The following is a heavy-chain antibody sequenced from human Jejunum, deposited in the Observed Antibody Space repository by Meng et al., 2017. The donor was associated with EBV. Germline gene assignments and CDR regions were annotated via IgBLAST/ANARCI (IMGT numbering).Heavy chain of an antibody. CDR2: VIPIFATA. J-gene: IGHJ4*02. Sequence: QGLLVQSGAEVKKPGSSVKVSCKASGGTFSNYAFSWVRQAPGQGLEWMGGVIPIFATANYAQRFQGRVTITADKSTSTAYMELRSLRSEDTAVYYCARSSGGVVADYFDYWGQGTLVTVSS. D-gene: IGHD3-16*02. CDR1: GGTFSNYA. V-gene: IGHV1-69*06. CDR3: ARSSGGVVADYFDY.